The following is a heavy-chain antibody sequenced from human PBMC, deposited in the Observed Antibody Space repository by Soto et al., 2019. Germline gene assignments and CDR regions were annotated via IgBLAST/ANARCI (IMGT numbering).Heavy chain of an antibody. Sequence: QVQLQQWGAGLLKPSETLSLTCAVHGDSFSGYFWTWIRQPPGKGLEWIAEITQRGTTNYSPSLKRRVTISVDTSKRQFSLTLSSVTAADTAVYYCARGADAITSPNFDYWGQGTLVTVSS. D-gene: IGHD5-12*01. J-gene: IGHJ4*02. CDR3: ARGADAITSPNFDY. CDR2: ITQRGTT. CDR1: GDSFSGYF. V-gene: IGHV4-34*02.